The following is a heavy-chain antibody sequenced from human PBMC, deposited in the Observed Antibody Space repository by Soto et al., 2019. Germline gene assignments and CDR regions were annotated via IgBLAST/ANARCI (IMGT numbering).Heavy chain of an antibody. CDR3: AASIFYYGMDV. V-gene: IGHV5-51*01. Sequence: GESLKISCKGSGYTFTNYWIGWVRQMPGEGLEWMGIIYPGDSDTKYNPSFQGQVTISADKSITTTYLQWSSLKASDTAIYYCAASIFYYGMDVWGQGTTVTVSS. CDR1: GYTFTNYW. CDR2: IYPGDSDT. J-gene: IGHJ6*02.